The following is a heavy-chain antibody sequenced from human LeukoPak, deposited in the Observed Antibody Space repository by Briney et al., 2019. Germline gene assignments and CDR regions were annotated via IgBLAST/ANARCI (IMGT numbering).Heavy chain of an antibody. CDR2: LNSDGSRT. V-gene: IGHV3-74*01. CDR3: ARGGTPPVDY. J-gene: IGHJ4*02. CDR1: GFTFSTYW. D-gene: IGHD1-1*01. Sequence: GGSLRLSCAASGFTFSTYWMHWVRQAPGKGLVWVSHLNSDGSRTAYADSVKGRFTISRDNAKNTLYLQINSLTADDTAVYYCARGGTPPVDYWGQGTLVTVSS.